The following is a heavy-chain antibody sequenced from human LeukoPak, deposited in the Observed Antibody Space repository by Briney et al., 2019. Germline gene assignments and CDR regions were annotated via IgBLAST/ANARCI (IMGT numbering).Heavy chain of an antibody. D-gene: IGHD6-19*01. CDR3: ATEQWLAPPPDS. V-gene: IGHV3-74*01. CDR2: INTDGTVT. CDR1: GCLFSQNW. J-gene: IGHJ4*02. Sequence: GGSLRLSCAASGCLFSQNWMLWVRQAPGKGLESVSRINTDGTVTTYADSVKGRFTVSRDNADNTMFLQTNSQRDEDTVVYYCATEQWLAPPPDSWGQGTPVTVSS.